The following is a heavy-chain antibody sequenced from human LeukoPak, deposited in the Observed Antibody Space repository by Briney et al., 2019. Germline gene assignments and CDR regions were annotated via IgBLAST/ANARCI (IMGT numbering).Heavy chain of an antibody. CDR1: GGSISSTNYY. V-gene: IGHV4-39*01. J-gene: IGHJ4*02. CDR3: ATSGWYLLPGIY. D-gene: IGHD6-19*01. Sequence: SETLSLTCTVSGGSISSTNYYWGWIRQPPGKGLEGIGSIYYSGSTYYNPSLKSRVTISVDTSKNQFSLKLSSVTAADTAVFYCATSGWYLLPGIYWGQGTLVTVSS. CDR2: IYYSGST.